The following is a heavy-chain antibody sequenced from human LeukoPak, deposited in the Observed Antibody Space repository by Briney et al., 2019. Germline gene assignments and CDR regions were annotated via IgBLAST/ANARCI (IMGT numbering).Heavy chain of an antibody. D-gene: IGHD5-24*01. Sequence: GGSLRLSCAASGFTFSSYGMHWVRQAPGKGLEWVAVIWYDGSNKYYADSVKGRFTISRDNSKNTLYLQMNSLRAEDTAVYYCANAEMATISNFDYWGQGTLVTVSS. V-gene: IGHV3-30*02. CDR1: GFTFSSYG. CDR2: IWYDGSNK. J-gene: IGHJ4*02. CDR3: ANAEMATISNFDY.